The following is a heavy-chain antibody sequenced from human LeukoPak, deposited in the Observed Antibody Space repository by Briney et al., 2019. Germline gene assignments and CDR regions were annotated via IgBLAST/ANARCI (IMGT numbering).Heavy chain of an antibody. Sequence: GGSPRLSCAASGFTFSSYGMHWVRQAPGKGLEWVAVISYDGSNKYYADSVKGRFTISRDNSKNTLYLQMNSLRAEDTAVYYCAKDLDYYDSSGYSPFDYWGQGTLVTVSS. D-gene: IGHD3-22*01. J-gene: IGHJ4*02. CDR3: AKDLDYYDSSGYSPFDY. CDR2: ISYDGSNK. V-gene: IGHV3-30*18. CDR1: GFTFSSYG.